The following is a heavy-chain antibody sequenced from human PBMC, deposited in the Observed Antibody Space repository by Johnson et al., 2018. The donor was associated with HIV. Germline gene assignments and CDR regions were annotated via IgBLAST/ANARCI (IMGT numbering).Heavy chain of an antibody. J-gene: IGHJ3*02. CDR3: ARDSGVPGNDAFDI. CDR1: GFTFSSYG. D-gene: IGHD3-10*01. CDR2: ISYDGSNK. V-gene: IGHV3-30*03. Sequence: HVQLVESGGGLVTPGRSLRLSCAASGFTFSSYGMHWVRQAPGKGLEWVAVISYDGSNKYYADSVRGLTISRDNSKNTLYLQLSSLRSEDTAVYYCARDSGVPGNDAFDIWGQGTMVTVSS.